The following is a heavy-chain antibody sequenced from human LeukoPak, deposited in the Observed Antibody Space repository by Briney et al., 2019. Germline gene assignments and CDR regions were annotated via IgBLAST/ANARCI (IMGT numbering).Heavy chain of an antibody. D-gene: IGHD3-22*01. J-gene: IGHJ4*02. Sequence: SETLSLTCTVSGGSISSYYWSWIRQPAGKGLEWIGRVYTSGSTNYNPSLKSRVTISVDTSKNQFSLKLSSVTAADTAVYYCARGSYDSSGYYYAPREYYFDYWGQGTLVTVSS. CDR2: VYTSGST. V-gene: IGHV4-4*07. CDR1: GGSISSYY. CDR3: ARGSYDSSGYYYAPREYYFDY.